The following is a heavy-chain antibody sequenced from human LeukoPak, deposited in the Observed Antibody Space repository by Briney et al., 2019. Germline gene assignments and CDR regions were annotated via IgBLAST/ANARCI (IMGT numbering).Heavy chain of an antibody. Sequence: ASVKVSCKASGYTFTDYYLHWVRLAPGQGLEWMGWINPYNGDTNYAQKFQGRVTLTRDMSISTAYMDLSSLQSDDTAVYFCARNEGGANYYFDFWGRGTLVTVS. CDR3: ARNEGGANYYFDF. D-gene: IGHD1-1*01. CDR1: GYTFTDYY. J-gene: IGHJ4*02. V-gene: IGHV1-2*02. CDR2: INPYNGDT.